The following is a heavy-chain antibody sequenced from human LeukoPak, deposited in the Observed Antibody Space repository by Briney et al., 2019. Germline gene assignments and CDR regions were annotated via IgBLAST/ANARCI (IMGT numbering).Heavy chain of an antibody. J-gene: IGHJ4*02. Sequence: SETLSLTCTVSGGSISSYYWSWIRQPPGKGLEWIGYIYYSGSTNYNPSLKSRVTISVDTSKNQFSLKLGSVTAADTAVYYCARAYYGSGSYYNWGQGTLVTVSS. D-gene: IGHD3-10*01. CDR1: GGSISSYY. CDR3: ARAYYGSGSYYN. CDR2: IYYSGST. V-gene: IGHV4-59*01.